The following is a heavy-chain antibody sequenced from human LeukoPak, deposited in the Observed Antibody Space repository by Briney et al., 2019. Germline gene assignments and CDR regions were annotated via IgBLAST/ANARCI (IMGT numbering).Heavy chain of an antibody. J-gene: IGHJ4*02. V-gene: IGHV3-21*01. D-gene: IGHD4-17*01. CDR2: ISSSSSYI. CDR1: GFTFSSYS. Sequence: PGGSLRLSCAASGFTFSSYSMNWVRQAPGKGLEWVSSISSSSSYIYYADSVKGRFTISRDNAKNSLYLQMNSLRAEDTAVYYCAREATVVTCYFDYWGQGTLVTVSS. CDR3: AREATVVTCYFDY.